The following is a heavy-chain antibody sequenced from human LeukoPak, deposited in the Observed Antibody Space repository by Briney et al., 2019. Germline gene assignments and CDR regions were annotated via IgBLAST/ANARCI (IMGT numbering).Heavy chain of an antibody. CDR2: IYSGGST. J-gene: IGHJ4*02. V-gene: IGHV3-66*01. Sequence: GGSLRLSCAASGFTVGSNYMSWVRQAPGKGLEWVSVIYSGGSTYYADSVKGRFTISRDNSKNTLYLQMNSLRAEDTAVYYCAREAVDWYYFDYWGQGTLVTVSS. CDR1: GFTVGSNY. D-gene: IGHD3/OR15-3a*01. CDR3: AREAVDWYYFDY.